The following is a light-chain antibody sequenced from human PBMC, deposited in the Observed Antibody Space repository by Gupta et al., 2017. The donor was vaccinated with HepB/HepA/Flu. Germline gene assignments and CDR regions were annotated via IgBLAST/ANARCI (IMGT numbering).Light chain of an antibody. Sequence: DIQMPQSPSSLSASVGDSVTITCQASQDSSNYLNWYQQKPGKAPKLLIYDASNLETGVPSRFSGSGSGTEFTFTISSLQPEDMATYYCQQYENLPWTFGQGTKVEIK. J-gene: IGKJ1*01. CDR1: QDSSNY. V-gene: IGKV1-33*01. CDR3: QQYENLPWT. CDR2: DAS.